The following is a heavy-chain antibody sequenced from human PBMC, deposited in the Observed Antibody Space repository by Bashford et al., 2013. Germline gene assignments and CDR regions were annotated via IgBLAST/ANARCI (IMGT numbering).Heavy chain of an antibody. J-gene: IGHJ4*02. CDR2: VRPKFRGGTT. CDR1: GFIFSDHY. Sequence: GGSLRLSCAASGFIFSDHYMDWVRQAPGKGLEWVGRVRPKFRGGTTEYAASVKDRFTISRDDSKNSLYLQMNSLETEDSAVYYCARGRDSFDYWGRGTLVTVSS. D-gene: IGHD3/OR15-3a*01. CDR3: ARGRDSFDY. V-gene: IGHV3-72*01.